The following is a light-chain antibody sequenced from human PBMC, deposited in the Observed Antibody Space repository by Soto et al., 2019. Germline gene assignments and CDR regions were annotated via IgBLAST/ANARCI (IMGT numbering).Light chain of an antibody. V-gene: IGLV2-14*01. CDR1: SSDVGGYNY. J-gene: IGLJ1*01. CDR3: SSYTSSRTYV. CDR2: EVS. Sequence: QSVLTQPASVSGSPGQSITISCTGTSSDVGGYNYVSWSQQHPGKAPQLIIYEVSNRPSGVSNRFSGSKSGNTASLTISGLQAEDEADYYCSSYTSSRTYVLGTGTKVTVL.